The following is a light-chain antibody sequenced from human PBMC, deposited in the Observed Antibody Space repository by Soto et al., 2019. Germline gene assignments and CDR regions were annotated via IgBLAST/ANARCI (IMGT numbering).Light chain of an antibody. J-gene: IGLJ1*01. Sequence: QSALKQPPSVSWAPGQRVTISCTGSSSNIGAGYDVQWYQQLPGTAPKLLMYGNSNRPSGVPDRFSGSKSGTSASLAITGLQAEDEADYYCQSYDSSLTALYVFGIGTKVTVL. CDR1: SSNIGAGYD. V-gene: IGLV1-40*01. CDR3: QSYDSSLTALYV. CDR2: GNS.